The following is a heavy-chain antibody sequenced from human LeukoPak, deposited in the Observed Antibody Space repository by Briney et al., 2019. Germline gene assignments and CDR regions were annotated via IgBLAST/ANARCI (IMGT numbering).Heavy chain of an antibody. V-gene: IGHV1-8*01. J-gene: IGHJ6*02. CDR3: ARGRQYAYYYDNYYGMDV. D-gene: IGHD3-22*01. CDR2: MNPNSGNT. CDR1: GYTFTSYD. Sequence: ASVKVSCKASGYTFTSYDINWVRHGTGQGLEWMGWMNPNSGNTGYAQKFQGRVTMTRNTSISTAYMELSSLRSEDTAVYYCARGRQYAYYYDNYYGMDVWGQGTTVTVSS.